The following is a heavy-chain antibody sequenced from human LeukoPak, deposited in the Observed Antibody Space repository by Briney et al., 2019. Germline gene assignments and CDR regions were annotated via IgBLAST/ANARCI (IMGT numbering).Heavy chain of an antibody. CDR3: ARDIVVVVAAHGPNWFDP. CDR1: GGTFSSYA. J-gene: IGHJ5*02. D-gene: IGHD2-15*01. Sequence: SVKVSCTASGGTFSSYAISWVRQAPGQGLEWMGRIIPILGIANYAQKFQGRVTITADKSTSTAYMELSSLRSEDTAVYYCARDIVVVVAAHGPNWFDPWGQGTLVTVSS. V-gene: IGHV1-69*04. CDR2: IIPILGIA.